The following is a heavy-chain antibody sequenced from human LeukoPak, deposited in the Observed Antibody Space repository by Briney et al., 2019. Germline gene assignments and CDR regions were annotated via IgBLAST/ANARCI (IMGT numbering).Heavy chain of an antibody. CDR3: ARESLSSSGWYEGGDY. CDR2: ISYDGSNK. Sequence: PGRSLRLSCAASGFTFSSYAMHWVRQAPGKGLEWVAVISYDGSNKYYAYSVKGRFTISRDNSKNTLYLQMNSLRAEDTAVYYCARESLSSSGWYEGGDYWGQGTLVTVSS. J-gene: IGHJ4*02. CDR1: GFTFSSYA. D-gene: IGHD6-19*01. V-gene: IGHV3-30-3*01.